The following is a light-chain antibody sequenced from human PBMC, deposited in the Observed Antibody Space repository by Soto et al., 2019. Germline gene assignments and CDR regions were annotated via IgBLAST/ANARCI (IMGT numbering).Light chain of an antibody. CDR1: QSVSRK. J-gene: IGKJ1*01. CDR3: QQYTNWPKT. Sequence: ESVLTQSPGTLSLSPGESATLSCRASQSVSRKLVWYQQKPGQAPRLLIYGASTMATGIPERFSGSGSGTEFTLTISSLQSEDFAVYYCQQYTNWPKTFGQGTKVDIK. V-gene: IGKV3D-15*01. CDR2: GAS.